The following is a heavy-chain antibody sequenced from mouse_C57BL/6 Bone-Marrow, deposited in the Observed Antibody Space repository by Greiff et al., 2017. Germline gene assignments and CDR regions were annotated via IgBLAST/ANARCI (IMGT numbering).Heavy chain of an antibody. J-gene: IGHJ1*03. CDR1: GYTFTSYG. CDR3: ALYYGSSFYWYFNA. CDR2: IYPRSGNT. D-gene: IGHD1-1*01. V-gene: IGHV1-81*01. Sequence: VQLQQSGAELARPGASVKLSCKASGYTFTSYGISWVKQRTGQGLEWIGEIYPRSGNTYYNEKFKGKATLTADKSSSTAYMELRSLTSEDSAVYFCALYYGSSFYWYFNAWGTGTTVTVSS.